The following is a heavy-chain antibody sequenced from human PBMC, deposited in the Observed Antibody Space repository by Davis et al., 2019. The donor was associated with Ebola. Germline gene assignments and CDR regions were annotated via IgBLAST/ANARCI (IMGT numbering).Heavy chain of an antibody. Sequence: GESLKISCAASGFTFSSYGMHWVRQAPGKGLEWVAVISYDGSNKYYADSVKGRFTISRDNSKNTLYLQMNSLRSEDTAVYYCARDYYGSGSLGVWGKGTTVTVSS. CDR2: ISYDGSNK. D-gene: IGHD3-10*01. V-gene: IGHV3-30*03. CDR1: GFTFSSYG. J-gene: IGHJ6*04. CDR3: ARDYYGSGSLGV.